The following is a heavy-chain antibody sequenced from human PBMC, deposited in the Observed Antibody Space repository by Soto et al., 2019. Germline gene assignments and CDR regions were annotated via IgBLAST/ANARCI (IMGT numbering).Heavy chain of an antibody. CDR1: GFTFSSYA. V-gene: IGHV3-23*01. Sequence: GSLRLSCAASGFTFSSYAMSWVRQAPGKGLEWVSAISGSGGSTYYSDSVKGRFTISRDNSKNTLYLQMNSLRAEDTAVYYCAKVRTGTPSFDYWGRRTLVTVSS. CDR3: AKVRTGTPSFDY. CDR2: ISGSGGST. J-gene: IGHJ4*02. D-gene: IGHD1-1*01.